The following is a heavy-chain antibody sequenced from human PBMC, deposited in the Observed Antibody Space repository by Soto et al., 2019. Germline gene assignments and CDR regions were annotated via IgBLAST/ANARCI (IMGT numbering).Heavy chain of an antibody. V-gene: IGHV1-69*12. CDR3: ARDGATVDTATVSQCVYGMVV. J-gene: IGHJ6*02. Sequence: QVQLAQSGAEVKKPGSSVKVSCKASGGTFISYAISWLRQAPGQGLEWMGGIVPICGTANYAQKFQGRVTITADESTTTAYMGLSSLRSEDTAVYYCARDGATVDTATVSQCVYGMVVWGQGTTVSVSS. D-gene: IGHD5-18*01. CDR1: GGTFISYA. CDR2: IVPICGTA.